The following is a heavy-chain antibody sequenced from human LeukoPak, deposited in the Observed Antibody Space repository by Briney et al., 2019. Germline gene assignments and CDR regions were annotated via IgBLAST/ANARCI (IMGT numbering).Heavy chain of an antibody. V-gene: IGHV1-69*01. D-gene: IGHD3-22*01. CDR1: GGTFSSYA. CDR3: ARDRFWYYYDSSGYSTPLGGFDP. CDR2: IIPIFGAA. J-gene: IGHJ5*02. Sequence: EASVKVSCKASGGTFSSYAISWVRQAPGQGLEWMGGIIPIFGAANYAQEFQGRVTITADESTSTAYMELSSLRSEDTAVYYCARDRFWYYYDSSGYSTPLGGFDPWGQGTLVTVSS.